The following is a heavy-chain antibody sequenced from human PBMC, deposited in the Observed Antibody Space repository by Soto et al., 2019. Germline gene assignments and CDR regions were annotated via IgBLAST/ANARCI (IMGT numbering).Heavy chain of an antibody. CDR3: AREHYGSGSDNWFDP. Sequence: PSETLSLTCTVSGGSISSGGYYWSWIRQHPGKGLEWIGYIYYSGSTYYNPSLKSRVTISVDTSKNQFSLKLSSVTAADTAVYYCAREHYGSGSDNWFDPWGQGTLVTVSS. J-gene: IGHJ5*02. D-gene: IGHD3-10*01. CDR1: GGSISSGGYY. CDR2: IYYSGST. V-gene: IGHV4-31*03.